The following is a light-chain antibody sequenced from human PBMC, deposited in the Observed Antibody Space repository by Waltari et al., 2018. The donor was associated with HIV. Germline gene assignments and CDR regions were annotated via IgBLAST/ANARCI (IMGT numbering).Light chain of an antibody. CDR1: KSGDKK. CDR3: QAWDSSTAV. J-gene: IGLJ1*01. V-gene: IGLV3-1*01. Sequence: SYELTQPPSVSVSPGQTATITCSGDKSGDKKVFWDQQKPGQSPVSVIPQDIKRPSGIPERFSGSNSGNTATLTISGTQAMDEADYYCQAWDSSTAVFGTGTKVTVL. CDR2: QDI.